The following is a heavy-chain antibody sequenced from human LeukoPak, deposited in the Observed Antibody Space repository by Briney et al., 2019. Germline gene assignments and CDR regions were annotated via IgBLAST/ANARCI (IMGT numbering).Heavy chain of an antibody. Sequence: ASVKVSCKASGYTFTSYYMHWVRQAPGQGLEWMGIINPSGGSTSYAQKLQGRVTMTTDTSTSTAYMELRSLRSDDTAVYYCARDLLSNYAPYYYYGMDVWGQGTTVTVSS. CDR3: ARDLLSNYAPYYYYGMDV. V-gene: IGHV1-46*01. CDR1: GYTFTSYY. D-gene: IGHD4-11*01. CDR2: INPSGGST. J-gene: IGHJ6*02.